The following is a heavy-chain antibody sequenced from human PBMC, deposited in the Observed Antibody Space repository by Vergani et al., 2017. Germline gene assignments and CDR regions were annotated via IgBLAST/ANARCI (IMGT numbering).Heavy chain of an antibody. Sequence: QVQLVESGGGVVQPGRSLRLSCAASGFSFSDYGMSWVRQAPGKGLEWVALIWFGGNGEFYADSVKGRFTISRDDSKNTLYLQMSSLRVDDTAMYYCAKHFRGWGIDYWGQGTQVIVSS. J-gene: IGHJ4*02. CDR2: IWFGGNGE. CDR1: GFSFSDYG. V-gene: IGHV3-33*06. CDR3: AKHFRGWGIDY. D-gene: IGHD3-16*01.